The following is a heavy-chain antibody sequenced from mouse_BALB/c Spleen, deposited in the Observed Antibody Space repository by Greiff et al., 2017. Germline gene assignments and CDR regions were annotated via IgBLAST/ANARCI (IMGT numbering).Heavy chain of an antibody. D-gene: IGHD2-1*01. CDR3: ARTGNYVGWFAY. V-gene: IGHV5-4*02. Sequence: EVMLVESGGGLVKPGGSLKLSCAASGFTFSDYYMYWVRQTPEKRLEWVATISDGGSYTYYPDSVKGRFTISRDNAKNNLYLQMSSLKSEDTAMYYCARTGNYVGWFAYWGQGTLVTVSA. CDR2: ISDGGSYT. CDR1: GFTFSDYY. J-gene: IGHJ3*01.